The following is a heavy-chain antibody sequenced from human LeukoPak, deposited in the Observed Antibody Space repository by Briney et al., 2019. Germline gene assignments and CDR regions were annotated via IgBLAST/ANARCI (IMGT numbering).Heavy chain of an antibody. CDR2: ISSSSSYI. D-gene: IGHD2-2*01. Sequence: GSLRLSCAASGFTFSSYSMNWVRQAPGKGLEWVSSISSSSSYIYYADSVKGRFTISRDNAKNSLYLQMNSLRAEDTAVYYCARDFPFGYCSSTSCSPFDYWGQGTLVTVSS. CDR3: ARDFPFGYCSSTSCSPFDY. V-gene: IGHV3-21*01. CDR1: GFTFSSYS. J-gene: IGHJ4*02.